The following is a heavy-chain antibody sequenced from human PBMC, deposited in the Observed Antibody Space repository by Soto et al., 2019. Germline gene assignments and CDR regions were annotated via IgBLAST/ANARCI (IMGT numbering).Heavy chain of an antibody. D-gene: IGHD1-1*01. J-gene: IGHJ5*02. CDR3: AIELAALNWFHP. CDR1: GCTARSDN. V-gene: IGHV3-48*02. CDR2: ISSSSSTI. Sequence: SAARSGCTARSDNMSWVRQAPGKGLEWVSYISSSSSTIYYADSVKGRFTISRDNAKNSLYLQMNRLRDEDTAVYYCAIELAALNWFHPSCPTPLVSVS.